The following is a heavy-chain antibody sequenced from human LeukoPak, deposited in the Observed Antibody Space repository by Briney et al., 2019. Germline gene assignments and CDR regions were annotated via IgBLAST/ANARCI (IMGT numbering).Heavy chain of an antibody. V-gene: IGHV1-24*01. CDR1: GYTLTELS. CDR2: FDPEDGET. D-gene: IGHD3-10*01. CDR3: ATSWVTMVRGVIKSPNWFDP. J-gene: IGHJ5*02. Sequence: GASVKVSCKVSGYTLTELSMHWVRQAPGKGLEWMGGFDPEDGETIYAQKFQGRVTMTEDTSTDTAYMELSSLRSEDTAVYCCATSWVTMVRGVIKSPNWFDPWGQGTPVTVSS.